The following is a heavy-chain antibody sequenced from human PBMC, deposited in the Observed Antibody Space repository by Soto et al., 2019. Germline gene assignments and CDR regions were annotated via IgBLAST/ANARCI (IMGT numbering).Heavy chain of an antibody. Sequence: EVQLVESGGGLVQPGGSLRLSCAASGFTFSSYWMSWVRQAPGKGLEWLANIKQDGSEEYYGDSVKGRFTISRDNAKNSLFLQMNHLRAEHTAVYYCARDVLHQYYYDSSGSTFDIWGQGTMVTVAS. D-gene: IGHD3-22*01. CDR3: ARDVLHQYYYDSSGSTFDI. CDR2: IKQDGSEE. J-gene: IGHJ3*02. CDR1: GFTFSSYW. V-gene: IGHV3-7*01.